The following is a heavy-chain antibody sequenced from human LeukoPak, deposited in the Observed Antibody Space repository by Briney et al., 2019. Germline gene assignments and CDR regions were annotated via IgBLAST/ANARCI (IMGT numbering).Heavy chain of an antibody. J-gene: IGHJ4*02. CDR1: GGSISSYY. Sequence: SETLSLTCTVSGGSISSYYWSWIRQPPGKGLEWIGYIYYSGSTNYNPSLKSRVTISVDTSNNQFSLKLSSVTAADTAVYYCATTTVRLGYWGQGTLVTVSS. CDR3: ATTTVRLGY. CDR2: IYYSGST. D-gene: IGHD4-17*01. V-gene: IGHV4-59*12.